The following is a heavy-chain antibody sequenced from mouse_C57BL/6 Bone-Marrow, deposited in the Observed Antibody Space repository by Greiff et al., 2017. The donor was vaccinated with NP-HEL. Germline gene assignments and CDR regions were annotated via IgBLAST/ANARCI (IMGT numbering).Heavy chain of an antibody. CDR2: INPNNGGT. Sequence: EVQLQQSGPELVKPGASVKIPCKASGYTFTDYNMDWVKQSHGKSLEWIGDINPNNGGTIYNQKFKGKATLTVDKSSSTAYMELRSLTSEDTAVYYWARKGDYGSSYWYFDVWGTGTTVTVSS. D-gene: IGHD1-1*01. CDR3: ARKGDYGSSYWYFDV. V-gene: IGHV1-18*01. CDR1: GYTFTDYN. J-gene: IGHJ1*03.